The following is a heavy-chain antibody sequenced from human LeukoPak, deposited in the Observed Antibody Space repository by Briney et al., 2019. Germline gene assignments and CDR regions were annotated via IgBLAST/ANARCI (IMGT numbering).Heavy chain of an antibody. D-gene: IGHD3-9*01. CDR3: ATSYYDILTGYRPLAY. V-gene: IGHV1-24*01. CDR2: FDPENGET. J-gene: IGHJ4*02. Sequence: GASVKVSCKVSGYTLTELSMHWVRQAPGNGFEWMGGFDPENGETIYAQKFQGRVTMTEDTSTDTAYMELSSLRSEDTAVYYCATSYYDILTGYRPLAYWGQGTLVTVSS. CDR1: GYTLTELS.